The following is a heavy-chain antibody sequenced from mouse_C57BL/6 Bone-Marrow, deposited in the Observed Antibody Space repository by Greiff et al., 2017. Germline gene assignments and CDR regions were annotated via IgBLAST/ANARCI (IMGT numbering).Heavy chain of an antibody. CDR3: ARRGDVSWYFDV. Sequence: EVQGVESGGDLVKPGGSLKLSCAASGFTFSSYGMSWVRQTPDKRLEWVATISSGGSYTYYPDSVKGRFTISRDNAKNTLYLQMSSLKSEDTAMYYCARRGDVSWYFDVWGTGTTVTVSS. J-gene: IGHJ1*03. CDR2: ISSGGSYT. CDR1: GFTFSSYG. V-gene: IGHV5-6*01. D-gene: IGHD3-3*01.